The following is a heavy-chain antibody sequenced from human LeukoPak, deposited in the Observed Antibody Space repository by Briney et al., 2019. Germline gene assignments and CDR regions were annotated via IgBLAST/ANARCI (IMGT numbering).Heavy chain of an antibody. Sequence: GASVKVSCKASGYTFTGYYMHWVRQAPGQGLEWMGWINPNSGGTSYAQKFQGRVTRTRDTSISTAYMELSRLRSDDTAVYYCARTIYCSGGSCYSPGFDPWGQGTLVTVSS. CDR2: INPNSGGT. J-gene: IGHJ5*02. V-gene: IGHV1-2*02. CDR3: ARTIYCSGGSCYSPGFDP. D-gene: IGHD2-15*01. CDR1: GYTFTGYY.